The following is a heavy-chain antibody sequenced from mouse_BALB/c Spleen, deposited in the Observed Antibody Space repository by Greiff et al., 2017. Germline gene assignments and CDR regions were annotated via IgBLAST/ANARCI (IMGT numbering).Heavy chain of an antibody. CDR1: GFTFSSFG. CDR3: ARRDGYEYAMDY. J-gene: IGHJ4*01. CDR2: ISSGSSTI. Sequence: DVMLVESGGGLVQPGGSRKLSCAASGFTFSSFGMHWVRQAPEKGLEWVAYISSGSSTIYYADTVKGRFTISRDNPKNTLFLQMTSLRSEDTAMYYCARRDGYEYAMDYWGQGTSVTVSS. D-gene: IGHD2-2*01. V-gene: IGHV5-17*02.